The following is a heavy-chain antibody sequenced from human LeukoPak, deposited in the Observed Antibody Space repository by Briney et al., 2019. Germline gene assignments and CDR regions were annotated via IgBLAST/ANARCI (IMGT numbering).Heavy chain of an antibody. V-gene: IGHV5-51*01. CDR2: IYPSDSDT. CDR1: GYRFTSYW. CDR3: ARHLNYYDTSGYFDY. J-gene: IGHJ4*02. D-gene: IGHD3-22*01. Sequence: GESLKISCKGSGYRFTSYWIGWVRQMPGKGLEWMGIIYPSDSDTRYSPSFQGQVSISADKSISAAYLQWSSLKASDTAMYYCARHLNYYDTSGYFDYWGQGTLVTVSS.